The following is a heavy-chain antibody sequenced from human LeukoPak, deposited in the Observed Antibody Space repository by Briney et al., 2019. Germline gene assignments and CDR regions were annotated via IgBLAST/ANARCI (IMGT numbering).Heavy chain of an antibody. V-gene: IGHV4-34*01. CDR2: INHSGST. J-gene: IGHJ4*02. Sequence: SETLSLTCAVYGGSFSGYYWSLIRQPPGKGLEWTGEINHSGSTNYNPSLKSRVTISVDTSKNQFSLKLSSVTAADTAVYYCAREGRASSSVLYFDYWGQGTLVTVSS. CDR1: GGSFSGYY. D-gene: IGHD6-13*01. CDR3: AREGRASSSVLYFDY.